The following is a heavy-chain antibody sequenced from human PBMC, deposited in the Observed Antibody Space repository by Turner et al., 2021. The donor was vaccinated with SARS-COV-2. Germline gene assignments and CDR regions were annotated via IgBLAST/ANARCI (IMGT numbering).Heavy chain of an antibody. CDR3: AREGAPVSSSSRVWFDP. CDR1: GYTFTGYY. D-gene: IGHD6-6*01. V-gene: IGHV1-2*02. J-gene: IGHJ5*02. Sequence: QVQLVQSGAEVKKPGASVKVSCKASGYTFTGYYMHWVRQAPGQGLEWMGWINPNSGGTNYAQKFQGRVTMTRDTSISTAYMDLSGLRSDDTAVYYCAREGAPVSSSSRVWFDPWGQGTLVTVSS. CDR2: INPNSGGT.